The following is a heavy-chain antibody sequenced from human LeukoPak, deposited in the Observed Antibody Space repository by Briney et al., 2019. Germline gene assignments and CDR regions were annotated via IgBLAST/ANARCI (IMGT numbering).Heavy chain of an antibody. CDR3: ARDLVSPRRGAAGPFDY. J-gene: IGHJ4*02. V-gene: IGHV3-30-3*01. D-gene: IGHD6-13*01. CDR1: GFTFSNYA. CDR2: ISFDGNNK. Sequence: GRSLRLSCAASGFTFSNYAMRWVRQAPGKGLEWVAVISFDGNNKDYADSVKGRFTISRDNSKNTLYLQMSSLRTEDTAVYYCARDLVSPRRGAAGPFDYWGQGNLVTVSS.